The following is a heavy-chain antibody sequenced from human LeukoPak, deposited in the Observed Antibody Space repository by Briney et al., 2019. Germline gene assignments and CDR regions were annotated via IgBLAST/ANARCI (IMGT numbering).Heavy chain of an antibody. Sequence: ASVKVSCKASGGTFSSYAISWVRQAPGQGLEWMGGIIPIFGTANYAQKFQGRVTITADESTSTAYMELSSLTSEDTAVYYCASGGSRGYYYHDFWGQGTQVTVSS. D-gene: IGHD3-22*01. CDR1: GGTFSSYA. J-gene: IGHJ4*02. CDR2: IIPIFGTA. CDR3: ASGGSRGYYYHDF. V-gene: IGHV1-69*13.